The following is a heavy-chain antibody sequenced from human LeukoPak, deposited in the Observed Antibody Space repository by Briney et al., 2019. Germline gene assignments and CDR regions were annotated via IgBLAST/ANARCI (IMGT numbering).Heavy chain of an antibody. Sequence: SETLSLTCTVSGYSISSGYYWGWIRQPPGKGLEWIGSIYHSGSTYYNPSLKSQVTISVDTSKNQFSLKLSSVTAADTAVYYCARDPMGATAGGGDYWGQGTLVTVSS. CDR3: ARDPMGATAGGGDY. V-gene: IGHV4-38-2*02. CDR1: GYSISSGYY. CDR2: IYHSGST. D-gene: IGHD1-26*01. J-gene: IGHJ4*02.